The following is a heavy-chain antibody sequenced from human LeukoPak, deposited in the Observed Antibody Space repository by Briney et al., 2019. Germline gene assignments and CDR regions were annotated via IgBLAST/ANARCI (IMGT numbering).Heavy chain of an antibody. D-gene: IGHD3-10*01. V-gene: IGHV3-48*02. J-gene: IGHJ4*02. CDR3: ARNHPGQFAELLAYYFDH. CDR1: GFSFNRYS. CDR2: ISSSSSTI. Sequence: GGSLRLSCAASGFSFNRYSMNWVRQAPGKGLEWVSYISSSSSTIYYADSVKGRFTISRDNAKNSLYLQMDGLRDEDTAVYYCARNHPGQFAELLAYYFDHWGQGTLVTVSS.